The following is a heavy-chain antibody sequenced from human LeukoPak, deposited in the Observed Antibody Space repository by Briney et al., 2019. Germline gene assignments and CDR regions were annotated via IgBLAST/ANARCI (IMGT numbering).Heavy chain of an antibody. Sequence: ASVKVSCKASRYTFTGYYMHWVRQAPGQGLEWMGWINPNSGGTNYAQKFQGRVTMTRDTSISTAYMELSRLRSDDTAVYYCARVFGGTELQGFDYWGQGTLVTVSS. D-gene: IGHD3-10*02. CDR1: RYTFTGYY. CDR3: ARVFGGTELQGFDY. V-gene: IGHV1-2*02. J-gene: IGHJ4*02. CDR2: INPNSGGT.